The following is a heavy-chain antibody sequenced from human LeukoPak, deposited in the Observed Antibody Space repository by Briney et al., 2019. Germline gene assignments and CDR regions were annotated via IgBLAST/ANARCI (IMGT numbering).Heavy chain of an antibody. D-gene: IGHD3-22*01. V-gene: IGHV4-59*08. CDR3: ARQAYYYDSSGYYRGYYFDY. Sequence: KPSETLSLTCTVSAGSVSSYYWSWIRQPPGKGLEWIGYISYSGSTNYSPSLKSRVTISVDTSKNQFSLKLSSVTAADTAVYYCARQAYYYDSSGYYRGYYFDYWGQGTLVTVSS. CDR1: AGSVSSYY. J-gene: IGHJ4*02. CDR2: ISYSGST.